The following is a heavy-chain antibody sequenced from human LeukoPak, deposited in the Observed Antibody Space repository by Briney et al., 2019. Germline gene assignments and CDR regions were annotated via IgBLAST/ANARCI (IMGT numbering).Heavy chain of an antibody. CDR2: ISDSGRT. CDR1: GGSISTYY. CDR3: ARSYDFWSGSSPTPSN. Sequence: RASETLSLTCTVSGGSISTYYWSWIRQPPGKGLEWIGYISDSGRTNYNPSLKTRVTISVDTSKNQFSLKLSSVTAADTAVYYCARSYDFWSGSSPTPSNWGQGTLVTVSS. V-gene: IGHV4-59*01. D-gene: IGHD3-3*01. J-gene: IGHJ4*02.